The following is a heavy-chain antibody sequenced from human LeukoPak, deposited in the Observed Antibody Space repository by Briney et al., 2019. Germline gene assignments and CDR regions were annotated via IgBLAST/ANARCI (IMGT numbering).Heavy chain of an antibody. D-gene: IGHD6-19*01. J-gene: IGHJ4*02. CDR1: GGSISSTSHY. CDR2: IYYSGTT. Sequence: ASETLSLTCAVSGGSISSTSHYWGWIRQPPGKGLDWIGTIYYSGTTFYNSSLKSRVTISVDTSKNQFSLKLTSVTAADTAVYYCARQVAGLFHFDYWGQGTLVIVSS. V-gene: IGHV4-39*01. CDR3: ARQVAGLFHFDY.